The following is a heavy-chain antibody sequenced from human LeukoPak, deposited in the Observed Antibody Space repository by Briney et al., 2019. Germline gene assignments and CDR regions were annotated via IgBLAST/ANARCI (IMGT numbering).Heavy chain of an antibody. CDR1: GGSISSYY. D-gene: IGHD5-18*01. J-gene: IGHJ4*02. Sequence: PSETLSLTCTVSGGSISSYYWSWIRQPAGKGPEWIGRIYTSGSTNYNPSLKSRVTMSVDTSKNQFSLKLSSVTAADTAVYYCASTTVRGYSYGLDYWGQGTLVTVSS. V-gene: IGHV4-4*07. CDR3: ASTTVRGYSYGLDY. CDR2: IYTSGST.